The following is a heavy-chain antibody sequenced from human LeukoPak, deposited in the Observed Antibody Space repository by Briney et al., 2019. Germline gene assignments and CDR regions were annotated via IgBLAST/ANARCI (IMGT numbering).Heavy chain of an antibody. Sequence: GGSLRLSCAASGFTFRSYSMNWVRQAPGKGLEWVSSISSSSTYIYYADSVKGRFIISRDNAKNSLYLQMDSLRAEDTAVYYCARPHPRTVFGVFSYYYGMDVWGQGTTVTVSS. CDR2: ISSSSTYI. CDR3: ARPHPRTVFGVFSYYYGMDV. CDR1: GFTFRSYS. V-gene: IGHV3-21*01. J-gene: IGHJ6*02. D-gene: IGHD3-3*01.